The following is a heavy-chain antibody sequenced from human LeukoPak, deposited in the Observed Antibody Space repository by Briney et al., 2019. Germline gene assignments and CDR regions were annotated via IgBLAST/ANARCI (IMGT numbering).Heavy chain of an antibody. CDR3: ARGCSTSCYLFDP. V-gene: IGHV3-33*08. Sequence: GGSLRLSCAASGFTFSSYGMHWVRQAPGKGLEWVAVIWYDGSNKYYADSVKGRFTISRDNSKNTLYLQMNSLRAEDTAVYYCARGCSTSCYLFDPWGQGTLVTVSS. CDR2: IWYDGSNK. CDR1: GFTFSSYG. D-gene: IGHD2-2*01. J-gene: IGHJ5*02.